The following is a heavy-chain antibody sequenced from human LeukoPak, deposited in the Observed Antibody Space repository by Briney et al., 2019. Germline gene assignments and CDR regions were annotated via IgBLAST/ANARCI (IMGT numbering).Heavy chain of an antibody. CDR2: MNPNSGNT. V-gene: IGHV1-8*01. D-gene: IGHD6-19*01. CDR3: AAGLAVAGYYFDY. Sequence: ASVKVSCKASGYTFTSYDTNWVRQATGQGLEWMGWMNPNSGNTGYAQKFQGRVTMTRNTSISTAYMELSSLRSEDTAVYYCAAGLAVAGYYFDYWGQGTLVTVSS. CDR1: GYTFTSYD. J-gene: IGHJ4*02.